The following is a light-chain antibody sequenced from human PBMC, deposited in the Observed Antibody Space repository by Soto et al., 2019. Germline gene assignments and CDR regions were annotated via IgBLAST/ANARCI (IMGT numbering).Light chain of an antibody. CDR1: QSVRSSY. CDR3: QQYGGSPIT. J-gene: IGKJ5*01. Sequence: IVLTQSPATLSLSPGERATLSCRASQSVRSSYLAWYQQRPGQAPRLLISDASNRATGIPDRFSGSGSGTDFTLTISRLEPEDFALYYCQQYGGSPITFGQGTRWRL. CDR2: DAS. V-gene: IGKV3-20*01.